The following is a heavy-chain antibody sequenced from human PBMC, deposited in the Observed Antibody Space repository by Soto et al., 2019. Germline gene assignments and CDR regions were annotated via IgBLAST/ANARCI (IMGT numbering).Heavy chain of an antibody. CDR3: VRGLYKGSWPTPYHFED. V-gene: IGHV1-8*01. J-gene: IGHJ4*02. CDR2: MNPNSGNT. CDR1: GFCFTSYD. Sequence: ASVRGSGKACGFCFTSYDIDWVRQVNGQGFEWMGWMNPNSGNTGYAQKFQGRVTMTRDNSITTAYMELSSLRSEDTAIYYCVRGLYKGSWPTPYHFEDRVQGPPVTGSS. D-gene: IGHD6-13*01.